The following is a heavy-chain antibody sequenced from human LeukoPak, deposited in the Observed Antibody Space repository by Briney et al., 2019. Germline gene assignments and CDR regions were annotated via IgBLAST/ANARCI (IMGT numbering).Heavy chain of an antibody. CDR1: GFTFSSYA. V-gene: IGHV3-23*01. Sequence: QSGGSLRLSCAASGFTFSSYAMSWVRQAPGKGLEWVPAISGSGGSTYYADSVKGRFTISRDNSKNTLYLQMNSLRAEDTAVYYCAKATLARSQGYYYYYMDVWGKGTTVTVSS. CDR3: AKATLARSQGYYYYYMDV. J-gene: IGHJ6*03. CDR2: ISGSGGST.